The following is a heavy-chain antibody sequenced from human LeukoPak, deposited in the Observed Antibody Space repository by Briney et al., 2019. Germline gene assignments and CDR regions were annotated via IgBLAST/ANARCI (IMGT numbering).Heavy chain of an antibody. Sequence: PGGSLRLSCAASGFTVSSNYMSWVRQAPGKGLEWVSVIDSGDSTYYADSVKGRFTISRDNSKNTLYLQMNSLRAEDTAVYYCAKEEGGYFDYWGQGTLVTVSS. CDR3: AKEEGGYFDY. V-gene: IGHV3-53*01. CDR2: IDSGDST. D-gene: IGHD3-16*01. CDR1: GFTVSSNY. J-gene: IGHJ4*02.